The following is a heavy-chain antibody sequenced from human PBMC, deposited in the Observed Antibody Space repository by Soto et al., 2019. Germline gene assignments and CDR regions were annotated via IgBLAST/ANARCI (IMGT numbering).Heavy chain of an antibody. CDR3: ARVRLVRFNSYYYGMDV. CDR2: ISSSSSYI. Sequence: GGSLRLSCAASGFTFSSYSMNWVRQAPGKGLEWVSSISSSSSYIYYADSVKGRFTISRDNAKNSLYLQMNSLRAEDTAVYYCARVRLVRFNSYYYGMDVWGQGTTVTVSS. J-gene: IGHJ6*02. D-gene: IGHD2-2*01. V-gene: IGHV3-21*01. CDR1: GFTFSSYS.